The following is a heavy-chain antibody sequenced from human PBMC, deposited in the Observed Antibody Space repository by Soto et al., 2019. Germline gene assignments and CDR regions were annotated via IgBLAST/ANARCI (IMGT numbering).Heavy chain of an antibody. Sequence: EVQVVESGGDLVEPGGSLRLSCVTSGFMFSSAWMSWVRQAPGKGLEWVARIKSTKDGGARDYAAPVNGRFSISRDDSKSTVYLQMNSLRVEDTALYYCVEGWNDFWGQGTLVIVSS. V-gene: IGHV3-15*01. CDR3: VEGWNDF. J-gene: IGHJ4*02. CDR2: IKSTKDGGAR. CDR1: GFMFSSAW. D-gene: IGHD1-1*01.